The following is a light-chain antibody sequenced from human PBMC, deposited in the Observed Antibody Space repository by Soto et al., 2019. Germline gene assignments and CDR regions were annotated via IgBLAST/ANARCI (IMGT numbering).Light chain of an antibody. V-gene: IGLV2-14*01. CDR1: SSDVGGYNY. CDR2: EVS. J-gene: IGLJ1*01. Sequence: QSVLTQPASVSGSPGQSITISCTGTSSDVGGYNYVSWYQQHPGKAPKLMIYEVSNRPSGVSNRFSGSKSGDTASPTISGLQAEDEADYYCTSYTSSITYVFGTGTRSPS. CDR3: TSYTSSITYV.